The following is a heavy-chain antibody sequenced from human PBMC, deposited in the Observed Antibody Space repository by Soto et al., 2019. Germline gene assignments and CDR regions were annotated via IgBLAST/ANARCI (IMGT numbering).Heavy chain of an antibody. CDR3: ARDRGCSGGSCRIFDY. CDR1: GYTFTGYY. J-gene: IGHJ4*02. Sequence: QVQLVQSGAEVKKPGASVKVSCKASGYTFTGYYMHWVRQAPGQGLEWMGWINPNSGGTNYAQKFQGWVAITRDTSISTAYMELSRLRSDDTAVYYCARDRGCSGGSCRIFDYWGQGTLVTVSS. D-gene: IGHD2-15*01. V-gene: IGHV1-2*04. CDR2: INPNSGGT.